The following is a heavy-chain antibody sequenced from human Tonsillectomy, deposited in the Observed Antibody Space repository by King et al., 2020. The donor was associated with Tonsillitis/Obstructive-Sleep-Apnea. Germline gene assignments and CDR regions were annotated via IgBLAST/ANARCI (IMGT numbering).Heavy chain of an antibody. CDR1: GCTFTSYW. D-gene: IGHD1-1*01. Sequence: QLVQSGAEVKKPGESLKISCGASGCTFTSYWIGWVRQMPGKGLEWMGIIYPADSDTRYSPSFQGQVTISVDKSISTAYLQWSSLKASDTAMYYCARPPQTYTNWTPDTLDIWGQGTMVTVSS. CDR2: IYPADSDT. CDR3: ARPPQTYTNWTPDTLDI. J-gene: IGHJ3*02. V-gene: IGHV5-51*01.